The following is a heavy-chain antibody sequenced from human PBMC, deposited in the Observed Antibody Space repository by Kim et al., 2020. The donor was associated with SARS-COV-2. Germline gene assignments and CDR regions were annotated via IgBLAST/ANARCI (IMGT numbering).Heavy chain of an antibody. J-gene: IGHJ6*02. D-gene: IGHD6-13*01. Sequence: VKGRFTISRDNAKNSLYLQMNSLRAEDTAVYYCARDQGSSSWYYYYGMDVWGQGTTVTVSS. CDR3: ARDQGSSSWYYYYGMDV. V-gene: IGHV3-21*01.